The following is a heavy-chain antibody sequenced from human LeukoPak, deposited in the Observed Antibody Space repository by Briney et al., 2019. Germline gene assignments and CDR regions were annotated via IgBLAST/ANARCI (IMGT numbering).Heavy chain of an antibody. D-gene: IGHD3-9*01. CDR3: ARVRRTYYDILTGYNDAFDI. Sequence: GGSLRLSCAASGFTFSSYGMHWVRQAPSKGLEWVAFIRYDGSNKYYADSVKGRFTISRDNSKNTLYLQMNSPRAEDTAVYYCARVRRTYYDILTGYNDAFDIWGQGTMVTVSS. V-gene: IGHV3-30*02. J-gene: IGHJ3*02. CDR2: IRYDGSNK. CDR1: GFTFSSYG.